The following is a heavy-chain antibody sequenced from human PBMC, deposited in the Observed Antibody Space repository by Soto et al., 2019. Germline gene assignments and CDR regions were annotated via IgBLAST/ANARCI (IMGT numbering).Heavy chain of an antibody. CDR2: IYYSGST. J-gene: IGHJ6*02. CDR3: ASGYSSGHAYCYYHGMDV. CDR1: GGSISSSSYY. Sequence: LSLTFTVCGGSISSSSYYWGWIRQPPGKGLEWIGSIYYSGSTYYNPSLKSRVTLSVDSSKNQFSLKMSSVTAEDTAVYYCASGYSSGHAYCYYHGMDVWGHGPTVTVS. V-gene: IGHV4-39*01. D-gene: IGHD6-19*01.